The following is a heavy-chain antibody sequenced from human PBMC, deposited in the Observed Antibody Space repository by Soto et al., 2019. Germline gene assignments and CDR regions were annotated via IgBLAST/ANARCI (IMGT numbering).Heavy chain of an antibody. CDR2: SYDSGRT. CDR3: AREYYDFWSGYSEDPRYYYYYRDV. CDR1: GGSISSYY. D-gene: IGHD3-3*01. J-gene: IGHJ6*03. Sequence: QVQLQESGPGLVKPSETLSLTCTVSGGSISSYYWSWIRQPPGKGLEWMGYSYDSGRTTYNPSLKRRVTISVDESKNQVSLKLSSVTGADTAVYYCAREYYDFWSGYSEDPRYYYYYRDVWGKGTTGTVSS. V-gene: IGHV4-59*01.